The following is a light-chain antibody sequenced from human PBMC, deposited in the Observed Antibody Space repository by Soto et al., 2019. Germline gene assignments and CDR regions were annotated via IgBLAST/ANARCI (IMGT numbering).Light chain of an antibody. CDR3: QQYNDSIT. CDR2: AAS. Sequence: DSQITQSPSTLSASIGDRVTLTCRASQRISTWLAWYQQTPGKAPNLLIYAASTLENAVPTSFSGTGSETEFALTVSSLQPDDSATYYCQQYNDSITFGQGTRLEI. V-gene: IGKV1-5*01. J-gene: IGKJ5*01. CDR1: QRISTW.